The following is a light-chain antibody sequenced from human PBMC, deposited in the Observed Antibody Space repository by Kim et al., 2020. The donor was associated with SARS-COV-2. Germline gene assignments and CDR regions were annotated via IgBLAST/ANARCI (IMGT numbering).Light chain of an antibody. CDR2: EYN. CDR3: QSYDTAPWV. Sequence: GKTVAISCTRRSVSIASDYVQWYQQRPGSALTTVIYEYNERPSGVPDRFSGSIDSSSHSASLTISALKTEDEADYYCQSYDTAPWVFGGGTQLTVL. J-gene: IGLJ3*02. V-gene: IGLV6-57*03. CDR1: SVSIASDY.